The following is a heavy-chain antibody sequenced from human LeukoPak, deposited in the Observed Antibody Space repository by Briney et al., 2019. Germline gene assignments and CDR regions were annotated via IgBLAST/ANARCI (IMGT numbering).Heavy chain of an antibody. V-gene: IGHV4-59*01. CDR2: IYSGGNT. CDR3: AREAPDTAMVPL. J-gene: IGHJ4*02. Sequence: SETLSLTCTVSGGSISGYYWSWIRQPPGKGLEWIGYIYSGGNTNYNPSLKSRVTISVDTSKNQFSLKLSSVTAADTAVYYCAREAPDTAMVPLWGQGTLVTVSS. CDR1: GGSISGYY. D-gene: IGHD5-18*01.